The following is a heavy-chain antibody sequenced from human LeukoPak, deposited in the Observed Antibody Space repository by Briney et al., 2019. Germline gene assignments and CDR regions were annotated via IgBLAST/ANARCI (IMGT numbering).Heavy chain of an antibody. CDR2: IYYSGST. J-gene: IGHJ6*02. CDR3: ARAVPGMDV. Sequence: PSETLSLTCTVSGGSISSYYWSWIRQPPGKGLEWIGYIYYSGSTNYNPSLKSRVTISVDTSKNQFSLKLSSVTAADTAVYYCARAVPGMDVWGQGTTVTVSS. CDR1: GGSISSYY. V-gene: IGHV4-59*01.